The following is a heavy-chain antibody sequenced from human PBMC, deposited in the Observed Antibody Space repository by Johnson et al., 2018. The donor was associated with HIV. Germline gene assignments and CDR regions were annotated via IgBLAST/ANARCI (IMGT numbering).Heavy chain of an antibody. J-gene: IGHJ3*02. Sequence: VQLVESGGGLAQPGGSLRLSCAASGFTFSTYAMTWVRQAPGRGLEWVSTIGGSGGTAYSADPVKGRFTISRDSSKYTVYLQMNSLRVEATAVYYCARHRGLDAFDIWGQGTMVTVSS. D-gene: IGHD1-14*01. CDR3: ARHRGLDAFDI. CDR1: GFTFSTYA. V-gene: IGHV3-23*04. CDR2: IGGSGGTA.